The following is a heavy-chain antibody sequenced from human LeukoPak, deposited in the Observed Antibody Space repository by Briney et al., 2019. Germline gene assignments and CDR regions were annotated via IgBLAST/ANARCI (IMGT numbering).Heavy chain of an antibody. J-gene: IGHJ3*02. CDR3: ARDFIAAAGTKESAFDS. CDR1: GYTFSDYY. CDR2: IYPNSGGT. D-gene: IGHD6-13*01. Sequence: ASVTVSCKASGYTFSDYYLHWVRQAPGQGLEWIGWIYPNSGGTKYTQAFQGRVTMTRDTSISTAYMELTRLTHDDTAVYYCARDFIAAAGTKESAFDSWGQGTMVTVSS. V-gene: IGHV1-2*02.